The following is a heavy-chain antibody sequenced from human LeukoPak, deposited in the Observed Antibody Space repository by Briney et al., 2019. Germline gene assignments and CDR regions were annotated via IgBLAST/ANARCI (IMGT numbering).Heavy chain of an antibody. CDR1: GFTFRSTW. D-gene: IGHD6-19*01. J-gene: IGHJ3*02. CDR2: IRQDGSEK. V-gene: IGHV3-7*01. CDR3: ARTTSGWYLNALDI. Sequence: GFLRLSCAASGFTFRSTWMSWVRQAPGKGLEWVANIRQDGSEKYYVDSVKGRFTISRDNTKNSLYLQMNSLRAEDTAVYHCARTTSGWYLNALDIWGQGTMVTVSS.